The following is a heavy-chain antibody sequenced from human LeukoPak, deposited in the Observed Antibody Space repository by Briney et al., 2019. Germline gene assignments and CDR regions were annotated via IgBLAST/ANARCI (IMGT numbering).Heavy chain of an antibody. Sequence: GGSLRLSCAASGFTFSSYSMNWVRQAPGKGLEWVSYISSSSSTIYYADSVKGRFTISRDNAKNSLYLQMNSLRAEDTAVYYCARDGITMVRGVTSHFGYWGQGTLVTVSS. CDR3: ARDGITMVRGVTSHFGY. J-gene: IGHJ4*02. CDR2: ISSSSSTI. V-gene: IGHV3-48*01. CDR1: GFTFSSYS. D-gene: IGHD3-10*01.